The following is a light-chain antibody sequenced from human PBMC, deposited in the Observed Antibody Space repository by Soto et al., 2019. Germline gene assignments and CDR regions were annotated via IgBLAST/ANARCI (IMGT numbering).Light chain of an antibody. J-gene: IGKJ4*01. Sequence: DIVLTQSPATLSFSPGERATLSCRASQSVSSYLAWYQQKPGQAPRLLIYDASNRATGIPARFSGSGSGTDFTLTIRSLEPEDFAVYYCQKRSNWPHRTFGGGTKVDIX. CDR2: DAS. V-gene: IGKV3-11*01. CDR3: QKRSNWPHRT. CDR1: QSVSSY.